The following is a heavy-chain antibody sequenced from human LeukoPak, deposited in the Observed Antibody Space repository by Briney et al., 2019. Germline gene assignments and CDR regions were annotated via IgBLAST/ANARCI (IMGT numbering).Heavy chain of an antibody. CDR2: IRGDGSQL. V-gene: IGHV3-7*01. Sequence: GGSLRLSCAASGFTFSSYGMHWVRQAPGKGLEWVANIRGDGSQLYYVDSVKGRFTISRDNAKNSLYLQMSNLRAEDTSVYYCARDQNYCSSDRCYDVFDIWGQGTMVTVSS. CDR3: ARDQNYCSSDRCYDVFDI. J-gene: IGHJ3*02. D-gene: IGHD2-2*01. CDR1: GFTFSSYG.